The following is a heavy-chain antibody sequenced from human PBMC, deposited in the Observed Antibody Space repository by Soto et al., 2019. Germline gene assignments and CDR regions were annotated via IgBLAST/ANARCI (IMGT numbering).Heavy chain of an antibody. CDR2: ISYDGNVA. CDR3: AKEGPSTNWYFDY. J-gene: IGHJ4*02. CDR1: GFTFSNYG. D-gene: IGHD1-1*01. Sequence: QVQLVESGGGVVQPGRSLRLSCAASGFTFSNYGMHWVRQAPGKGLEWVIVISYDGNVAYYADAVKGRFTISRDNSKNTLYLQMNSLRTDDTAMYYCAKEGPSTNWYFDYWGQGTLGTVSS. V-gene: IGHV3-30*18.